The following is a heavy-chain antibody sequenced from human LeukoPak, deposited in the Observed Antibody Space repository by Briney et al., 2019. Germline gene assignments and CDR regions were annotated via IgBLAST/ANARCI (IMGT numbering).Heavy chain of an antibody. V-gene: IGHV3-48*04. CDR3: ARLTITFGGVIDY. J-gene: IGHJ4*02. CDR2: ISSSSSTI. CDR1: GFTFSSYS. Sequence: LPGGSLRLSCAASGFTFSSYSMNWVRQAPGKGLEWVSSISSSSSTIYYADSVKGRFTISRDNAKNSLYLQMNSLRAEDTAVYYCARLTITFGGVIDYWGQGTLVTVSS. D-gene: IGHD3-16*01.